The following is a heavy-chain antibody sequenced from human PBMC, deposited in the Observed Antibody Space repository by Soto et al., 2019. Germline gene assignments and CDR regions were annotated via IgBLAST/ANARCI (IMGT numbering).Heavy chain of an antibody. CDR2: IYTSGST. CDR1: GGSISSYY. J-gene: IGHJ4*02. V-gene: IGHV4-4*07. Sequence: LSLTCTVSGGSISSYYWSWIRQPAGKGLEWIGRIYTSGSTYYNPSLKSRLTISVDTSKNQISLKLNSVTAADTAVYYCARDTGTYPYYFDYWGQGTLVTVSS. CDR3: ARDTGTYPYYFDY. D-gene: IGHD1-26*01.